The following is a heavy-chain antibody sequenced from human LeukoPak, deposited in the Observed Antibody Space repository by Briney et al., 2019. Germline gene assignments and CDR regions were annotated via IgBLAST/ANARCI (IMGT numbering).Heavy chain of an antibody. J-gene: IGHJ4*02. CDR1: GYTFSDYA. D-gene: IGHD6-19*01. V-gene: IGHV1-3*01. CDR2: INAGNGDT. Sequence: ASVKVSCKASGYTFSDYAMHWVRQAPGQRLEWMGWINAGNGDTKYSQKFQGRVTITWDTSASTVHMELSSPRSEDTAVYYCARNLVGKADFDYWGQGTLVTVSS. CDR3: ARNLVGKADFDY.